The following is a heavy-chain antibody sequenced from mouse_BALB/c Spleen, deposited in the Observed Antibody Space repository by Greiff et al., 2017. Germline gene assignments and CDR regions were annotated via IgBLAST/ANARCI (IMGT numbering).Heavy chain of an antibody. J-gene: IGHJ4*01. Sequence: QVQLKQPGAELVKPGASVKLSCKASGYTFTSYWMHWVKQRPGQGLEWIGEINPSNGRTNYNEKFKSKATLTVDKSSSTAYMQLSSLTSEDSAVYYCARRYDYDGYAMDYWGQGTSVTVSS. CDR1: GYTFTSYW. D-gene: IGHD2-4*01. CDR2: INPSNGRT. CDR3: ARRYDYDGYAMDY. V-gene: IGHV1S81*02.